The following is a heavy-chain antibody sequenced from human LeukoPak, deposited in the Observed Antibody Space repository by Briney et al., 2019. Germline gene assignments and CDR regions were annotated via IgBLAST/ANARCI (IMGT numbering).Heavy chain of an antibody. CDR3: ARVYYDYVWGSYPLDY. V-gene: IGHV3-20*04. Sequence: GGSLRLSCAASGFTFDDYGTSWVRQAPGKGLEWVSGINWNGGSTGYADSVKGRFTISRDNAKNSLYLQMNSLRAEDTALYYCARVYYDYVWGSYPLDYWGQGTLVTVSS. CDR1: GFTFDDYG. D-gene: IGHD3-16*02. J-gene: IGHJ4*02. CDR2: INWNGGST.